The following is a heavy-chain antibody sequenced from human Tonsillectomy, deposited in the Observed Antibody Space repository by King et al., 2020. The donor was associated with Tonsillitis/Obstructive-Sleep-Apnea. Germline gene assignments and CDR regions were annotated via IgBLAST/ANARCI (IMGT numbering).Heavy chain of an antibody. D-gene: IGHD3-3*01. V-gene: IGHV4-39*01. CDR3: AILRVLFLEWLSHFDY. J-gene: IGHJ4*02. CDR2: IYYSGST. Sequence: VQLQESGPGLVKPSETLSLTCTVSGGSISSSSYYWGWIRQPPGKGLEWIGSIYYSGSTYYNPSLKSRVTISVDTSKNQFSLKLSSVTAADTSVYYCAILRVLFLEWLSHFDYWGQGTLVTVSS. CDR1: GGSISSSSYY.